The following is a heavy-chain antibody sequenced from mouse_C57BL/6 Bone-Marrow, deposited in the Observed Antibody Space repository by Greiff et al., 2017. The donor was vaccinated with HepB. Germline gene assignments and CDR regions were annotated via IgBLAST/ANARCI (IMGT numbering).Heavy chain of an antibody. CDR2: IYPRSGNT. V-gene: IGHV1-81*01. J-gene: IGHJ2*01. CDR1: GYTFTSYG. D-gene: IGHD1-1*01. CDR3: ARWYYGSRYFDY. Sequence: VQLQQSGAELARPGASVKLSCKASGYTFTSYGISWVKQRTGQGLEWIGEIYPRSGNTYYNEKFKGKATLTADKSSSTAYMELRSLTSEDSAVYFCARWYYGSRYFDYWGRGTTLTVSS.